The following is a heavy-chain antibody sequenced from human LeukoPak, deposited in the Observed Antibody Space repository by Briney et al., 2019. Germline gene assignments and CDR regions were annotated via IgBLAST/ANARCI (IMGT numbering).Heavy chain of an antibody. D-gene: IGHD6-13*01. Sequence: PGGSLRLSCAASGFTFSSYAMSWVRQAPGKGLEWVSAISGSGGSTYYADSVKGRFTISRDNSKNTLYLQMNSLRAEDTAVYYCAKARESYSSTAYFDYWGQGTLVTVSS. CDR2: ISGSGGST. J-gene: IGHJ4*02. V-gene: IGHV3-23*01. CDR3: AKARESYSSTAYFDY. CDR1: GFTFSSYA.